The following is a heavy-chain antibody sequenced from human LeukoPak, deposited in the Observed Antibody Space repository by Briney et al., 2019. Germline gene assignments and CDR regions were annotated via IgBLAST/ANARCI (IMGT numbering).Heavy chain of an antibody. D-gene: IGHD6-13*01. CDR3: ARRIAAAASAFDI. CDR1: GGSISSSNW. Sequence: PSETLSLTCAVSGGSISSSNWWSWVRQPPGKGLEWIGEIYHSGSTNYNPSLKSRVTISVDKSKNQFSLKLSSVTAADTAVYYCARRIAAAASAFDIWGQGTMVTVSS. J-gene: IGHJ3*02. V-gene: IGHV4-4*02. CDR2: IYHSGST.